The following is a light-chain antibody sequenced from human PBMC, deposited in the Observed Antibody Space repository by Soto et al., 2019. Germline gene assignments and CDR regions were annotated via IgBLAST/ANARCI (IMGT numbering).Light chain of an antibody. CDR3: QQYGSSPLT. Sequence: EIVLTQSPGTVSLSPGERATLSCRASQSVSSSYLAWYQQKPGQAPRLLIHGASSRATGIPDRFSGSESGTDFNLTISRLEPEDFGVYYCQQYGSSPLTFGGGTKVEIK. CDR1: QSVSSSY. CDR2: GAS. V-gene: IGKV3-20*01. J-gene: IGKJ4*01.